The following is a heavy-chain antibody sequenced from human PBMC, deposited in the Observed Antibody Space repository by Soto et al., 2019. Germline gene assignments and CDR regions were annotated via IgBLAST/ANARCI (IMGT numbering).Heavy chain of an antibody. CDR1: GYSFINYA. CDR3: AREGTLECYPDDY. Sequence: GASVKVSCKASGYSFINYAMHWVRQAPGQGLEWMGWINAGNDDTRYSQKFQGRVTITRDTSASTAYMELSSLRSEDTGVYYCAREGTLECYPDDYWGQGTLVTVSS. CDR2: INAGNDDT. J-gene: IGHJ4*02. D-gene: IGHD3-16*02. V-gene: IGHV1-3*01.